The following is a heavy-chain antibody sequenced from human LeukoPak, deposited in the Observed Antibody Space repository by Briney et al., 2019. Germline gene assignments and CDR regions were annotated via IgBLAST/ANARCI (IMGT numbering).Heavy chain of an antibody. Sequence: SQTLSLTCTVSGGSISSGSYYWSWIRQPAGKGLEWIGRIYTSGSTNYNPSLKSRVTISVDTSKNRFSLKLSSVTAADTAAYYCARGNYYYYMDVWGKGTTVTVSS. J-gene: IGHJ6*03. CDR1: GGSISSGSYY. CDR2: IYTSGST. CDR3: ARGNYYYYMDV. V-gene: IGHV4-61*02.